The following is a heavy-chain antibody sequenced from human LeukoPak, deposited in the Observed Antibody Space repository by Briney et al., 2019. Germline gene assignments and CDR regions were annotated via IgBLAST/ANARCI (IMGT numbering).Heavy chain of an antibody. D-gene: IGHD4-23*01. Sequence: PGGSLRLSCAASGFTFSNWMNWVRQAPGKGLEWVANIKQDGSEKYYVDSVKGRFTISRDNAQNSLFLQLNSLRAEDTAVYYCAKAWTTTVDYYYMDVWGKGTTVTVSS. V-gene: IGHV3-7*01. J-gene: IGHJ6*03. CDR1: GFTFSNW. CDR3: AKAWTTTVDYYYMDV. CDR2: IKQDGSEK.